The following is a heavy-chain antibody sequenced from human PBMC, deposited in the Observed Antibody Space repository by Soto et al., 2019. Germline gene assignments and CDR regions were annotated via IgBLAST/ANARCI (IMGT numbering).Heavy chain of an antibody. CDR3: ASWYSSSWSNFDY. CDR1: GGSVSSGNYY. J-gene: IGHJ4*02. Sequence: ETLYLTSTVSGGSVSSGNYYWNCIRQSPGKGLEWIGYMYYSGSTNYNPSLKSRVTISVDTSKNQFSLKLSSVTAADTAVYYCASWYSSSWSNFDYWGKGTLVTVSS. CDR2: MYYSGST. D-gene: IGHD6-13*01. V-gene: IGHV4-61*01.